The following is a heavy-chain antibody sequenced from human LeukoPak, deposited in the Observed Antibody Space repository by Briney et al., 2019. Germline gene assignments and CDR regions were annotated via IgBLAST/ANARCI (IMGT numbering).Heavy chain of an antibody. V-gene: IGHV3-53*04. CDR3: ARVRVGGIAAAGPQYYFDY. Sequence: PGGSLRLSCAASGFTVSSNYMSWARQAPGKGLEWVSVIYSGGSTYYADSVKGRFTISRHNSKNTLYLQMNSLRAEDTAVYYCARVRVGGIAAAGPQYYFDYWGQGTLVTVSS. D-gene: IGHD6-13*01. J-gene: IGHJ4*02. CDR2: IYSGGST. CDR1: GFTVSSNY.